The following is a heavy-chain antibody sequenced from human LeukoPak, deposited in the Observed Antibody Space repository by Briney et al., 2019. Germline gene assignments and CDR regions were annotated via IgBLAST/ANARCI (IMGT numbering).Heavy chain of an antibody. V-gene: IGHV4-59*01. CDR2: IYYSGST. D-gene: IGHD6-6*01. J-gene: IGHJ4*02. Sequence: SETLSLTCTVSGGSLSHYYWNWIRQTPGKGLEWIGYIYYSGSTSYNPSLKSRVTMAVDTSQNQFSLKLTSVTAADTAVYYCARDRPWATRGLDYWGQGILVTVSS. CDR3: ARDRPWATRGLDY. CDR1: GGSLSHYY.